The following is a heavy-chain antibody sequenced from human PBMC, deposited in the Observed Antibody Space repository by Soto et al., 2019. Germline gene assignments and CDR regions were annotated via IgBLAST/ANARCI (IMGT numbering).Heavy chain of an antibody. D-gene: IGHD6-19*01. J-gene: IGHJ5*02. Sequence: EVQLLDSGGGLVQPGGSLSLSCAASGFTFSSSAMSWVRQAPGKGLEWVSAVSGSGGTTYYADSVRGRFTISGDNSKNTLYLQLNRLRAEDTAIYCCARCTGDTIVTSGWCQYRVPWGQGNLVSVSS. CDR3: ARCTGDTIVTSGWCQYRVP. CDR2: VSGSGGTT. CDR1: GFTFSSSA. V-gene: IGHV3-23*01.